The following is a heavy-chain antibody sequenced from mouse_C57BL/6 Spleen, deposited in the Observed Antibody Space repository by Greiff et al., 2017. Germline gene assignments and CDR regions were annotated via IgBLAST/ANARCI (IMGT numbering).Heavy chain of an antibody. J-gene: IGHJ2*01. CDR3: ARRETLAGFDY. V-gene: IGHV1-69*01. CDR2: IDPSDSYT. CDR1: GYTFTSYW. Sequence: QVQLQQPGAELVMPGASVKLSCKASGYTFTSYWMHWVKQRPGQGLEWIGEIDPSDSYTNYNQKFNGKSTLTVDKSSSTAYMQLSSLTSEDSAVYYCARRETLAGFDYWGQGTTLTVSS.